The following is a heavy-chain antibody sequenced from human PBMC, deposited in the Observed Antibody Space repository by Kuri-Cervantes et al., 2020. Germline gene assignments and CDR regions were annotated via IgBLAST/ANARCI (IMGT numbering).Heavy chain of an antibody. V-gene: IGHV3-7*01. D-gene: IGHD3-22*01. Sequence: GESLKISCAASGFTFSSYWMSWVRQAPGKGLEWVANIKQDGSERYYVDSVKGRFTISRDNAKNSLYLQMNSLRAEDTAVYYCARVRGFYDSSGYYPNYYYMDVWGKGTMVTVSS. CDR3: ARVRGFYDSSGYYPNYYYMDV. CDR1: GFTFSSYW. CDR2: IKQDGSER. J-gene: IGHJ6*03.